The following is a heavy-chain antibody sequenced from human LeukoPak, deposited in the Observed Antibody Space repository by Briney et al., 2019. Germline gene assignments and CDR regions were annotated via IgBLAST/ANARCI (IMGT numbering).Heavy chain of an antibody. V-gene: IGHV3-23*01. Sequence: GGSLRLSCAASGFTFSSYAMSWVRQAPGKGLEGVSAISGSGGSTYYADSVKGRLTISRDNSKHTLYLQMNSLRAEDTAVYYCAKGRASIAVAGDDYWGQGTLVTVSS. D-gene: IGHD6-19*01. CDR3: AKGRASIAVAGDDY. J-gene: IGHJ4*02. CDR2: ISGSGGST. CDR1: GFTFSSYA.